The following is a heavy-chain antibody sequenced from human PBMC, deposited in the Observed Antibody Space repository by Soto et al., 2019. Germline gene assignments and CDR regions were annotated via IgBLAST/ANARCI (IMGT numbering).Heavy chain of an antibody. CDR1: GGSFSGYY. V-gene: IGHV4-34*01. CDR3: ARGEGIAVAGTVNWFDP. J-gene: IGHJ5*02. Sequence: SETLSLTCAVYGGSFSGYYWSWIRQPPGKGLEWIGEINHSGSTNYNPSLKSPVTISVDTSKNQFSLKLSSVTAADTAVYYCARGEGIAVAGTVNWFDPWGQGTLVTVSS. D-gene: IGHD6-19*01. CDR2: INHSGST.